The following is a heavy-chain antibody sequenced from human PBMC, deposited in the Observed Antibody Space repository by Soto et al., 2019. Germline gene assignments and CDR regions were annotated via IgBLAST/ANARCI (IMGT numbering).Heavy chain of an antibody. V-gene: IGHV3-48*01. Sequence: EVQLVESGGGLVQPGGSLRLSCAASGFTFSSYSMNWVRQAPGKGLEWVSYISSSSSTIYYADSVKGRFTISRDNAKNSLYLQMNSLRAEDTAVYYCARDDDLQRGAFDIWGQGTMVTVSS. CDR3: ARDDDLQRGAFDI. CDR1: GFTFSSYS. CDR2: ISSSSSTI. J-gene: IGHJ3*02.